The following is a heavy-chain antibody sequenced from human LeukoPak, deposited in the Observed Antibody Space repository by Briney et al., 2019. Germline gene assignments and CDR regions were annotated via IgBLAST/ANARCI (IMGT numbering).Heavy chain of an antibody. J-gene: IGHJ5*01. Sequence: GGSLRLSCAASGFTFSTYDMVWLRQAPGMGLEWVSTITSDSSYMYYADSVKGRFTISRDNAKNSLYLQMNILRVEDTAVYYCARDFASWGQGTLVTVSS. V-gene: IGHV3-21*01. CDR2: ITSDSSYM. CDR1: GFTFSTYD. CDR3: ARDFAS.